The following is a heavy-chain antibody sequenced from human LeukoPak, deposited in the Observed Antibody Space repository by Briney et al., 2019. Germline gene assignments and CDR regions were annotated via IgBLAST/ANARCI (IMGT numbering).Heavy chain of an antibody. CDR2: INHSGST. D-gene: IGHD3-16*02. CDR1: GGSFSGYY. CDR3: ARAKYDYVWGSYRYTYPPFDY. J-gene: IGHJ4*02. V-gene: IGHV4-34*01. Sequence: SETLSLTCAVYGGSFSGYYWSWIRQPPGKGLEWIGEINHSGSTNYNPSLKGRVTISVDTSKNQFSLKLSSVTAADTAVYYCARAKYDYVWGSYRYTYPPFDYWGQGTLVTVSS.